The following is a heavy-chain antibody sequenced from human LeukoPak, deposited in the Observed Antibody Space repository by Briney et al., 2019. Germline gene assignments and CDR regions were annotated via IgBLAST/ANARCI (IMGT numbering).Heavy chain of an antibody. CDR3: AKDPYDSSGYYFPGAFDI. D-gene: IGHD3-22*01. Sequence: SGGSLRLSCAASGFTFSSYGMHWVRQAPGKGLEWVAVISYDGSNKYYADSVKGRFTISRDNSKNTLYLQMNSLRAEDTAVYYCAKDPYDSSGYYFPGAFDIWGQGTMVTVSS. CDR1: GFTFSSYG. CDR2: ISYDGSNK. V-gene: IGHV3-30*18. J-gene: IGHJ3*02.